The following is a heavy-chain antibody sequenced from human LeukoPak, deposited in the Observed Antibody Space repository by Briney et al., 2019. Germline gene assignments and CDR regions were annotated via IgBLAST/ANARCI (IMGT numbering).Heavy chain of an antibody. D-gene: IGHD3-3*01. CDR1: GGSFSGYY. CDR3: ARRTIFGAHWFDP. CDR2: INHSGNT. J-gene: IGHJ5*02. V-gene: IGHV4-34*01. Sequence: PSETLSLTCAVYGGSFSGYYWSWIRQPPGKGLEWIGEINHSGNTNYNPSLKSRVTISVDTSKNQFSLKLSSVTAADTAVYYCARRTIFGAHWFDPWGQGTLVTVSS.